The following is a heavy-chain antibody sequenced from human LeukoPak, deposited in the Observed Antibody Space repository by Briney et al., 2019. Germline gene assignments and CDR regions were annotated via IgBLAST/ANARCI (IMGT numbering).Heavy chain of an antibody. V-gene: IGHV3-48*03. CDR1: GFTFSTYE. CDR3: AKADYASYGMDV. J-gene: IGHJ6*02. Sequence: GGSLRLSCAASGFTFSTYEMNWVRQAPGKGLEWVSYISSSGRTIYYADSVKGRFTISRDNAKNSLYLQMNSLRAEDTAVYYCAKADYASYGMDVWGQGTTVTVSS. CDR2: ISSSGRTI. D-gene: IGHD3-16*01.